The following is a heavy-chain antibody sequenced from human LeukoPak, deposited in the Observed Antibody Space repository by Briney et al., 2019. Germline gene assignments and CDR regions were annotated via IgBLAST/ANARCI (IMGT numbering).Heavy chain of an antibody. Sequence: GGSLRISCKGSGYIFTSYWISWVRQMPGKGLEWMGRIDPSDSYTNYSPSFQGHVTISADKSISTAYLQWSSLKASDTAMYYCATARASLTSFDYWGQGTLVTVSS. J-gene: IGHJ4*02. CDR1: GYIFTSYW. CDR2: IDPSDSYT. D-gene: IGHD3-16*01. CDR3: ATARASLTSFDY. V-gene: IGHV5-10-1*01.